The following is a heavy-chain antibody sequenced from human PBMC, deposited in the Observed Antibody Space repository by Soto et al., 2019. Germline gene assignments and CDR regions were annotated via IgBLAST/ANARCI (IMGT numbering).Heavy chain of an antibody. CDR1: GGSFSGYY. CDR3: ARVLKGTSCYDH. CDR2: INHSGST. D-gene: IGHD2-2*01. J-gene: IGHJ4*02. V-gene: IGHV4-34*01. Sequence: SETLSLTCAIYGGSFSGYYWSWIRQPPGKGLEWIGEINHSGSTNYNPSLKSRVTISVDTSKNQFSLKLSSVTAADTAVYYCARVLKGTSCYDHWGQGPRVTDSS.